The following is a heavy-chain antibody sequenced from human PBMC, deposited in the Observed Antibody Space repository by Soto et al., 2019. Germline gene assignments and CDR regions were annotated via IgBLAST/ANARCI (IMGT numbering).Heavy chain of an antibody. Sequence: QVQLQQWGAGLLKPSETLSLTCAVYGGSFSGYYWSWIRQPPGKGLEWIGEINHSGSTNYNPSLKXRVXIXEDTSKDQFSLKLSSVTAADTAVYYCARGGNSGYVWWGQGTLVTVSS. V-gene: IGHV4-34*01. CDR2: INHSGST. J-gene: IGHJ4*02. CDR3: ARGGNSGYVW. CDR1: GGSFSGYY. D-gene: IGHD5-12*01.